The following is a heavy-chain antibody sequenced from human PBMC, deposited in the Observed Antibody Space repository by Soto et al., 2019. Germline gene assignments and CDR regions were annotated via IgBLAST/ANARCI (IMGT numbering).Heavy chain of an antibody. V-gene: IGHV1-69*13. D-gene: IGHD3-3*01. CDR3: GRVLLRFLEWLNWPPADAYYYYGMNS. CDR1: GGTFSSYA. J-gene: IGHJ6*02. Sequence: SVKVSCKASGGTFSSYAISWVRQAPGQGLEWMGGIIPIFGTANYAQKFQGRVTITADESTSTAYMELSSLRSEDTALYYCGRVLLRFLEWLNWPPADAYYYYGMNSGGQGTTVTVS. CDR2: IIPIFGTA.